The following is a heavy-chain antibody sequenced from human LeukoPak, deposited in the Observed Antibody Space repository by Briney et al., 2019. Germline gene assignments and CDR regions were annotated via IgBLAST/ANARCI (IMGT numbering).Heavy chain of an antibody. CDR2: IGTAGDT. J-gene: IGHJ4*02. CDR3: ARAYGDYIDY. D-gene: IGHD4-17*01. CDR1: GFTFSSYD. Sequence: GGSLRLSCAASGFTFSSYDMHWVRHATGKGLEWVSTIGTAGDTYYPGSVKGRFTISRENAKNSLYLQMNSLRAGDTAVYYCARAYGDYIDYWGQGTLVTVSS. V-gene: IGHV3-13*01.